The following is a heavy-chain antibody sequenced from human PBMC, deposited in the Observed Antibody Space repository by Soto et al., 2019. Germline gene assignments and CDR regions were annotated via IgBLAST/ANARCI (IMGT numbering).Heavy chain of an antibody. J-gene: IGHJ4*02. CDR1: GFPFSDYY. Sequence: QVQLVESGGDLVKPGGSLRLSCAASGFPFSDYYMSWIRQAPGKGLEWVSSLGSSSSYTNYADSVKGRFTISRDNAKNSLYLQTNSLRAEDTAVYYCARRRPTGYYNYWGQGTLVTISA. D-gene: IGHD3-9*01. CDR2: LGSSSSYT. CDR3: ARRRPTGYYNY. V-gene: IGHV3-11*05.